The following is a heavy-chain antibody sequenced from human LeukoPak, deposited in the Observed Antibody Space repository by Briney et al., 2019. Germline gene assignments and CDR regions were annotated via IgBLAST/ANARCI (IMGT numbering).Heavy chain of an antibody. V-gene: IGHV3-74*01. Sequence: GGSLRLSGAASGFSFSNSWMYWVRQGPGKGPVWVSRIKTDGTTIEYADSVKGRFTISRDNAKNTLFLQMSSLRVEDTAVYYCARGPDHGGSYYPDWGQGTRVTVSS. CDR3: ARGPDHGGSYYPD. J-gene: IGHJ4*02. D-gene: IGHD3-10*01. CDR1: GFSFSNSW. CDR2: IKTDGTTI.